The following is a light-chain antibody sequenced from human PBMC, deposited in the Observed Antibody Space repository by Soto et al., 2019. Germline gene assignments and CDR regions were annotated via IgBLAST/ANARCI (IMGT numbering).Light chain of an antibody. CDR3: QQSFSSRWT. V-gene: IGKV1-39*01. CDR2: AAS. CDR1: QSISSY. Sequence: DIQMTQSPSSLSASVGDRFTITCLASQSISSYLNWYQQKPGKAPKLLIYAASSLQSGVPSRFSGSGSGTDFTLTVSSLQPEDFATYYCQQSFSSRWTFGPGTQVEIK. J-gene: IGKJ1*01.